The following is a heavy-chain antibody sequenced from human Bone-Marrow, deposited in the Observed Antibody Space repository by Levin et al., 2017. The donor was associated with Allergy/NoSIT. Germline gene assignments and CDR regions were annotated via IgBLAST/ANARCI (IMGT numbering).Heavy chain of an antibody. CDR3: ASRRYCSGGSCSKGVVFNDY. D-gene: IGHD2-15*01. J-gene: IGHJ4*02. CDR2: MNPNSGNT. Sequence: ASVKVSCKASGYTFTSYDINWVRQATGQGLEWMGWMNPNSGNTGYAQKFQGRVTMTRNTSISTAYMELSSLRSEDTAVYYCASRRYCSGGSCSKGVVFNDYWGQGTLVTVSS. CDR1: GYTFTSYD. V-gene: IGHV1-8*01.